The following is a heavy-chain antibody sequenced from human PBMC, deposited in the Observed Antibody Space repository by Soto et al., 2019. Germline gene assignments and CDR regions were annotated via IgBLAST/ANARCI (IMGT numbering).Heavy chain of an antibody. CDR2: ISGGGGSI. CDR3: ETGKSSTFVSHVFVV. J-gene: IGHJ3*01. CDR1: GFNFSTYA. V-gene: IGHV3-23*01. Sequence: GGSLRLFCAASGFNFSTYAMSWVRQPPGKGLEWVSGISGGGGSIYYVDSVKGRFTISRDNSKNTLYLQMNSLRGEDTAVYYCETGKSSTFVSHVFVVLGQETMVTVS.